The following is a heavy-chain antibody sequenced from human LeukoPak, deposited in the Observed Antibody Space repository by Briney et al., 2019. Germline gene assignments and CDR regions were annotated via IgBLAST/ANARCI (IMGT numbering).Heavy chain of an antibody. D-gene: IGHD3-22*01. V-gene: IGHV1-46*01. J-gene: IGHJ3*02. CDR3: ARALIVVSAFDI. CDR1: GYSFSTHW. Sequence: ASVKVSCKASGYSFSTHWMHWVRQAPGQGLEWMGIINPSGGSTSYAQKFQGRVTMTRDTSTSTVYMELSSLRSEDTAVYYCARALIVVSAFDIWGQGTMVTVSS. CDR2: INPSGGST.